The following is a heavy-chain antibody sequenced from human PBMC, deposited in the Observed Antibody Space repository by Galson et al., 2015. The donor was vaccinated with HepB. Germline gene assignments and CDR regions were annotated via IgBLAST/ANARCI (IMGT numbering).Heavy chain of an antibody. CDR1: GGSFSGYY. V-gene: IGHV4-34*01. J-gene: IGHJ3*02. CDR3: ARGLLITMIVRRDAFDI. D-gene: IGHD3-22*01. Sequence: TLSLTCAVYGGSFSGYYWSWIRQPPGKGLEWIGEINHSGSTNYNPSLKSRVTISVDTSKNQFSLKLSSVTAADTAVYYCARGLLITMIVRRDAFDIWGQGTMVTVSS. CDR2: INHSGST.